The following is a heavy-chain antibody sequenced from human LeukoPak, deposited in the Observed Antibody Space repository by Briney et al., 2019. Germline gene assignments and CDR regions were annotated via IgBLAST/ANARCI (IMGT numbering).Heavy chain of an antibody. Sequence: SETLSLTCTVSGVSISSYYWSWIRQPPGKGLEWIGYIYYSGNTNFNPSLKSRVTISVDTSKNQFSLKVSSVTAADTAVYYCARHYSDGGIMNRRDHFDYWGQGTLVTVSS. CDR2: IYYSGNT. J-gene: IGHJ4*02. CDR1: GVSISSYY. D-gene: IGHD1-26*01. CDR3: ARHYSDGGIMNRRDHFDY. V-gene: IGHV4-59*08.